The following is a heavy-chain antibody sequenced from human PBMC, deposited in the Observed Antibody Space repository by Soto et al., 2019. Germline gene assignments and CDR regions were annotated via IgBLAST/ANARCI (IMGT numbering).Heavy chain of an antibody. CDR1: GYTFTSYG. V-gene: IGHV1-18*01. J-gene: IGHJ6*03. CDR3: ARGGVSGYDSSYYYYYYMDV. Sequence: QVQLVQSGAEVKKPGASVKVSCKATGYTFTSYGISWVRQAPGQGLEWMGWISAYNGNTNYAQKLQGRVTMTTDTSTSTAYMELRSLRSDDTAVYYCARGGVSGYDSSYYYYYYMDVWGKGTTVTVSS. CDR2: ISAYNGNT. D-gene: IGHD5-12*01.